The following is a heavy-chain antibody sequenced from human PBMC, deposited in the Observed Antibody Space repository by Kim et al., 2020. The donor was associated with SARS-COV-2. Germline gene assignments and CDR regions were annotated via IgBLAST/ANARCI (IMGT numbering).Heavy chain of an antibody. V-gene: IGHV3-13*01. J-gene: IGHJ3*02. CDR3: ARAGYYTLGAFDI. Sequence: PGPVKGRFTISREKAKNSLYLQMNSLRAGDTAVYYCARAGYYTLGAFDIWGQGTMVTVSS. D-gene: IGHD1-26*01.